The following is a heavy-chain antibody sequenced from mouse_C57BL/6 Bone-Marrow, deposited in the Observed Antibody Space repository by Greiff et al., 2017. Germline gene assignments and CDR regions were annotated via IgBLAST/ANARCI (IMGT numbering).Heavy chain of an antibody. D-gene: IGHD1-1*01. J-gene: IGHJ2*01. Sequence: QVQLQQSGAELVKPGASVKLSCKASGYTFTSYWMHWVKQRPGQGLEWIGMIHPNSGSTNYNEKFKSKATLTVDKSSSTAYMQLSSLTSEDSAVYYCARDGSSSADYWGQGTTLTVSS. CDR1: GYTFTSYW. CDR2: IHPNSGST. CDR3: ARDGSSSADY. V-gene: IGHV1-64*01.